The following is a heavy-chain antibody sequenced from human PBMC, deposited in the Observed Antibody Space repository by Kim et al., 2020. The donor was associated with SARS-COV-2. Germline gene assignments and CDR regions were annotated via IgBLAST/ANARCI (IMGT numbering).Heavy chain of an antibody. CDR2: ISCNSSNK. CDR1: GFTFSSYS. CDR3: ARDPGARRERGVYSYYY. V-gene: IGHV3-21*01. Sequence: GGSLRLSCAASGFTFSSYSMNWVRQAPGKGLEWVASISCNSSNKNYADSVKGRFTISRDNSKNSLYLQMNSLRAEDTAVYYCARDPGARRERGVYSYYY. J-gene: IGHJ6*03. D-gene: IGHD2-8*01.